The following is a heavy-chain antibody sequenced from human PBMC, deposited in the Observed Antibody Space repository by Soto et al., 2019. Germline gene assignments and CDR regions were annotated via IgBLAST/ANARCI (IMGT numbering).Heavy chain of an antibody. V-gene: IGHV1-3*01. CDR2: INAGNGNT. Sequence: QVQLVQSGAEVKKPGASVKVSCKASGYTFTSYAMHWVRQAPGQRLEWMGWINAGNGNTKYSQKFQGRVTITRDTSASTAYMELSSLRSEDTAVYCCASSGLRCSVWLSALFDYWGQGTLVTVSS. CDR3: ASSGLRCSVWLSALFDY. CDR1: GYTFTSYA. D-gene: IGHD3-9*01. J-gene: IGHJ4*02.